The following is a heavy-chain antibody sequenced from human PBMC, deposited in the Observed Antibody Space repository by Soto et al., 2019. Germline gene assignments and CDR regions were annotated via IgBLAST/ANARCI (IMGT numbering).Heavy chain of an antibody. J-gene: IGHJ3*02. Sequence: QVQLQQWGAGLLKPSETLSLTCAVYGGSFSDYYWSWIRQPPGKGLEWIGEINHSGSTNYNPSLKSRITISVDTSKNHFSLRLSSVTAADTAVYYCARRGDYYDSRGDAFDIWGQGTMVTVSS. V-gene: IGHV4-34*01. CDR3: ARRGDYYDSRGDAFDI. D-gene: IGHD3-22*01. CDR2: INHSGST. CDR1: GGSFSDYY.